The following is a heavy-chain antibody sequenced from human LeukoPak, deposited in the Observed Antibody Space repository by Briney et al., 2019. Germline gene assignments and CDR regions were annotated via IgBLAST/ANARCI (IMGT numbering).Heavy chain of an antibody. J-gene: IGHJ4*02. Sequence: GASVKVSCKASGDSFSAYYMHWVRQAPGQGLEWMGVINPSGGSTSYALKFQDRVTVYRDTSTSTVYMELTSLRSDDTAVYFCATSGSYHKYYFDYWGQGTLVTVSS. D-gene: IGHD1-26*01. CDR1: GDSFSAYY. CDR2: INPSGGST. V-gene: IGHV1-46*01. CDR3: ATSGSYHKYYFDY.